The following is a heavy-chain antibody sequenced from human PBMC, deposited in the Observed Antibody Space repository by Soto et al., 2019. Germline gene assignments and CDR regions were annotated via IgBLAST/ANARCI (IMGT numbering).Heavy chain of an antibody. CDR2: ISSNGGST. J-gene: IGHJ4*02. D-gene: IGHD6-13*01. CDR1: GFTFNSYA. Sequence: HPGGSLRLSCSASGFTFNSYAMHWVRQAPGKGLEYVSAISSNGGSTYYADSVKGRFTISRDNSKNTLYLQMSSLRAEDTAVYYCVKGGRIAGTTSFDYWGQGTLVTVSS. V-gene: IGHV3-64D*06. CDR3: VKGGRIAGTTSFDY.